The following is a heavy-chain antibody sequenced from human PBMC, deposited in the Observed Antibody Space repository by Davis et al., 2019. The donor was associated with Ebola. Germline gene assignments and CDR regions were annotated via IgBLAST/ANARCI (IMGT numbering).Heavy chain of an antibody. CDR2: IYHSGGT. CDR3: AREWFGESYYFDY. J-gene: IGHJ4*02. V-gene: IGHV4-34*01. CDR1: GGSFSGYY. Sequence: MPSETLSLTCAVYGGSFSGYYWSWIRQPPGKGLEWIGEIYHSGGTNYNPSLKSRVTISVDKSKNQFSLKLSSVTAADTAVYYCAREWFGESYYFDYWGQGTLVTVSS. D-gene: IGHD3-10*01.